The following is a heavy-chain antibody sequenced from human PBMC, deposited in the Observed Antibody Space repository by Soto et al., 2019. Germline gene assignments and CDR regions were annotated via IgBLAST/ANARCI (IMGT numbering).Heavy chain of an antibody. CDR2: ISWDGGST. CDR1: GFTFDDYT. V-gene: IGHV3-43*01. CDR3: AKDGAIFGVVSSWYYGMDV. Sequence: GGSLRLSCAASGFTFDDYTMHWVRQAPGKGLEWVSLISWDGGSTYYADSVKGRFTISRDNSKNSLYLQMNSLRTEDTALYYCAKDGAIFGVVSSWYYGMDVWGQGTTVTVSS. J-gene: IGHJ6*02. D-gene: IGHD3-3*01.